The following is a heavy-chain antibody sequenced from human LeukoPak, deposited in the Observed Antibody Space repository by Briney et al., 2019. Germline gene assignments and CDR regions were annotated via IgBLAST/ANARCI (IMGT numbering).Heavy chain of an antibody. CDR2: INPNSGGT. V-gene: IGHV1-2*02. CDR3: ARAEEDIVVVPAAMPWWFDT. Sequence: ASVKVSCKASGYTFTGYYMHWVRQAPGQGLELIGWINPNSGGTNYAQKIQGRVTMTRDTSNSTAYMELSRLRSDDTAVYYCARAEEDIVVVPAAMPWWFDTWGQGTLVTVSS. CDR1: GYTFTGYY. D-gene: IGHD2-2*01. J-gene: IGHJ5*02.